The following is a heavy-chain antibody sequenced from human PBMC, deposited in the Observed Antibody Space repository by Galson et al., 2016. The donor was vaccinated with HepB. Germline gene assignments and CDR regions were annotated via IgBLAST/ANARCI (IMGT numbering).Heavy chain of an antibody. CDR2: MFYGGTT. D-gene: IGHD2-2*01. J-gene: IGHJ6*03. CDR1: GFTVSTYY. CDR3: ARTSHRECTGTRCVNFRYYCYYMDV. V-gene: IGHV3-53*01. Sequence: SLRLSCAASGFTVSTYYMNWVRQAPGKGLEWVSGMFYGGTTYYADSVEGRFTISRDDSMNTFYLQMNSLTAEDTAVYFCARTSHRECTGTRCVNFRYYCYYMDVWGKGTTVTVSS.